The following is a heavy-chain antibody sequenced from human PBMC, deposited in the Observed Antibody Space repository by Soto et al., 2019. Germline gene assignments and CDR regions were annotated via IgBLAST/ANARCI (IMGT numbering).Heavy chain of an antibody. CDR1: GGSISRSTFY. CDR3: ASLTGYTYYFDY. D-gene: IGHD3-9*01. CDR2: IYYSGST. J-gene: IGHJ4*02. Sequence: QLQLQESGPGLVKPSETLSLTCTVSGGSISRSTFYWGWIRQPPGKGLECIGSIYYSGSTYYNPSLKSRVTISVDTSKNQFSLKLSSVTAADTAVYYCASLTGYTYYFDYWGQGTLVTVSS. V-gene: IGHV4-39*01.